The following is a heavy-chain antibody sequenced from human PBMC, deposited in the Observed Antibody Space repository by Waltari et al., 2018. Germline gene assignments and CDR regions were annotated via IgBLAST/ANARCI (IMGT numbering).Heavy chain of an antibody. J-gene: IGHJ4*02. V-gene: IGHV4-39*07. CDR1: Y. D-gene: IGHD3-9*01. CDR3: ASSPYPLRNFDWLWFDY. CDR2: IYYSGST. Sequence: YMGWIRQPPGKGLEWIGRIYYSGSTYYNPSLKSRVTISVDTSKNQFSLKLSSVTAADTAVYYCASSPYPLRNFDWLWFDYWGQGTLVTVSS.